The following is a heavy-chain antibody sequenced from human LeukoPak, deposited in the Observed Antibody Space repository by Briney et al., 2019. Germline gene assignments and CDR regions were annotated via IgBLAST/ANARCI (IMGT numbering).Heavy chain of an antibody. CDR3: ARWTPTYGDHYYWYFDL. CDR1: GFTFSSHW. CDR2: ISYADSTT. D-gene: IGHD4-17*01. J-gene: IGHJ2*01. Sequence: PGGSLRLSCAASGFTFSSHWMHWVRQAPGKGLVWVSRISYADSTTTYADSVRGRFTISRDNAKNTLYLQLNSLRAEDTAVYYCARWTPTYGDHYYWYFDLWGRGTLVTVSA. V-gene: IGHV3-74*01.